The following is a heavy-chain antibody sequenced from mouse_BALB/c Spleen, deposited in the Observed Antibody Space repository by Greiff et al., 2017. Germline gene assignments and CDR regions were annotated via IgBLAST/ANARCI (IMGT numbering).Heavy chain of an antibody. CDR1: GFTFSSYG. J-gene: IGHJ4*01. CDR3: ARDHYYGSSRYAMDY. CDR2: INSNGGST. Sequence: DVHLVESGGGLVQPGGSLKLSCAASGFTFSSYGMSWVRQTPDKRLELVATINSNGGSTYYPDSVKGRFTISRDNAKNTLYLQMSSLRSEDTAMYYCARDHYYGSSRYAMDYWGQGTSVTVSS. D-gene: IGHD1-1*01. V-gene: IGHV5-6-3*01.